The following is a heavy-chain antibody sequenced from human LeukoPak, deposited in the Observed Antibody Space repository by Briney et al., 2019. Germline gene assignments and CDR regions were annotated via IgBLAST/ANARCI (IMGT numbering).Heavy chain of an antibody. CDR2: ISYDGSNK. J-gene: IGHJ4*02. V-gene: IGHV3-30*18. D-gene: IGHD1-26*01. CDR1: GFTFSSYG. Sequence: GGSLRLSCAASGFTFSSYGTHWVRQAPGKGLEWVAVISYDGSNKYYADSVKGRFTISRDNSKNTLYLQMNSLRAEDTAVYYCAKAGTVAITLFDYWGQGTLVTVSS. CDR3: AKAGTVAITLFDY.